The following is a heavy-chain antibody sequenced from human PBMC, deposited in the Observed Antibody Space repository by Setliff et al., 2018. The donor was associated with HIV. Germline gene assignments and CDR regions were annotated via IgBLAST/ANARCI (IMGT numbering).Heavy chain of an antibody. Sequence: LSLTCTVSGGSISSDDHYWSWIRQPPGKGLEWIGYIYHTGATYYKSSLESRLTISVDTSKNQFSLKLNSVTAADTAVYFCARMSISASVYFDYWGQGSQATVSS. V-gene: IGHV4-30-4*01. D-gene: IGHD6-25*01. CDR1: GGSISSDDHY. CDR3: ARMSISASVYFDY. J-gene: IGHJ4*02. CDR2: IYHTGAT.